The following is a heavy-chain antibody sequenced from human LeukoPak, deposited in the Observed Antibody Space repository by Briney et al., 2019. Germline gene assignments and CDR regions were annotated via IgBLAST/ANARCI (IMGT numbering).Heavy chain of an antibody. J-gene: IGHJ4*02. CDR1: GFIFSNSA. CDR3: ARDGIAAAASDY. V-gene: IGHV3-21*01. D-gene: IGHD6-13*01. CDR2: INNDGSYI. Sequence: GGSLRLSCAASGFIFSNSAMNWVRQAPGKGLEWVSSINNDGSYIYYAGSVKGRFTISRDNAKNSLYLQMSSLRAEDTAVYYCARDGIAAAASDYWGQGTLVTVSS.